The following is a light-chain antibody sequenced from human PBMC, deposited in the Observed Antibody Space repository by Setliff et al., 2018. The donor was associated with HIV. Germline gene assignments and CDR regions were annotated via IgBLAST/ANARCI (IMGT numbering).Light chain of an antibody. J-gene: IGLJ1*01. Sequence: QSVLAQPASVSGSPGQSITISCTGSSSDVGAYNYVSWYQQYPGKAPKLIIYEVSKRPSGVSYRFSGSKSGITASLAITGLQAEDEADYYCQSYDSSLSGSHVFGTGTKVTVL. CDR2: EVS. CDR3: QSYDSSLSGSHV. CDR1: SSDVGAYNY. V-gene: IGLV2-14*01.